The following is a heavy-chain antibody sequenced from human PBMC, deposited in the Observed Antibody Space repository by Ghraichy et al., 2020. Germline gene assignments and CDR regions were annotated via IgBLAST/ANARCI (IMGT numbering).Heavy chain of an antibody. Sequence: SVKVSCKASGGTFSSYAISWVRQAPGQGLEWMGGIIPIFGTANYAQKFQGRVTITTDESTSTAYMELSSLRSEDTAVYYCAREGGYSYGSGYYYYGMDVWGQGTTVTVAS. D-gene: IGHD5-18*01. CDR2: IIPIFGTA. CDR3: AREGGYSYGSGYYYYGMDV. CDR1: GGTFSSYA. V-gene: IGHV1-69*05. J-gene: IGHJ6*02.